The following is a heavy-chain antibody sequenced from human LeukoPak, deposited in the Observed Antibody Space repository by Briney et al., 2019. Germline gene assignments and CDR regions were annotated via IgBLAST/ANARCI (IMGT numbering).Heavy chain of an antibody. Sequence: SETLSLTCTVPGGSISSYYWSWIRQPAGKGLEWIGSIYHSGSTYYNPSLKSRVTISVDTSKNQFSLKLSSVTAADTAVYYCASGYCTNGVCYEDAVDIWGQGTMVTVSS. CDR3: ASGYCTNGVCYEDAVDI. J-gene: IGHJ3*02. V-gene: IGHV4-4*07. CDR1: GGSISSYY. D-gene: IGHD2-8*01. CDR2: IYHSGST.